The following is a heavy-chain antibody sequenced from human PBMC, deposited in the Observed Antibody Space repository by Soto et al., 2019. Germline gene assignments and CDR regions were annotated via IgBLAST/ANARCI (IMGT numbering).Heavy chain of an antibody. D-gene: IGHD2-2*01. Sequence: PSETLSLTCTVAGGSISSYYWSWIRQPPGKGLEWIGYIYYSGSTNYNPSLKSRVTISVDTSKNQFSLKLSSVTAADTAVYYCARVPAEQYYYYMDVWGNGTTVTVSS. J-gene: IGHJ6*03. CDR2: IYYSGST. CDR3: ARVPAEQYYYYMDV. V-gene: IGHV4-59*01. CDR1: GGSISSYY.